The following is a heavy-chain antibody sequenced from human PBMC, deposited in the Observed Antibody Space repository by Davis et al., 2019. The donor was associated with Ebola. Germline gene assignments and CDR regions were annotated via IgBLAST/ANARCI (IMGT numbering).Heavy chain of an antibody. CDR3: AGVLEWLPPDY. CDR2: ISAYTGNT. D-gene: IGHD3-3*01. J-gene: IGHJ4*02. Sequence: ASVKVSCKASGYTFTSYGISWVRQAPGQGLEWMGWISAYTGNTNYAQKLQGRVTMTTDTSTSTAYMELRSLRADDTAVYYCAGVLEWLPPDYWGQGTLVTVSS. CDR1: GYTFTSYG. V-gene: IGHV1-18*01.